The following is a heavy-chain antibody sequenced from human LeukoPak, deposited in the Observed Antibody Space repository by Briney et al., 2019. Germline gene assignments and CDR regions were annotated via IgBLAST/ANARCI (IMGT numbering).Heavy chain of an antibody. D-gene: IGHD3-3*01. Sequence: SETLSLTCTVSGGSFSSYYWSWIRQPAGKGLEWIGRISTSGSTNYNPSLRGRVTMSADTSKNHFSLNLRSMTAADTAVYYCAREAFTIFGVVQYYFDYWGQGALVTISS. CDR3: AREAFTIFGVVQYYFDY. CDR1: GGSFSSYY. J-gene: IGHJ4*02. CDR2: ISTSGST. V-gene: IGHV4-4*07.